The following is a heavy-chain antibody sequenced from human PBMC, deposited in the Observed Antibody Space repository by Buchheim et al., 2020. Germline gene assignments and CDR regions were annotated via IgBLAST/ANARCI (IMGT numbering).Heavy chain of an antibody. V-gene: IGHV4-59*01. J-gene: IGHJ4*02. CDR1: GGSISRDY. Sequence: QVQLQESGPGLVKPSETLSLTCTVSGGSISRDYWSWIRQPPGKGLEWIGNIYYSGSTNYNPSLKSRVTISVSTSKNQFSLKLSSVTAADTAVYYCARGLISSSWSLFDYWGQGTL. CDR3: ARGLISSSWSLFDY. D-gene: IGHD6-13*01. CDR2: IYYSGST.